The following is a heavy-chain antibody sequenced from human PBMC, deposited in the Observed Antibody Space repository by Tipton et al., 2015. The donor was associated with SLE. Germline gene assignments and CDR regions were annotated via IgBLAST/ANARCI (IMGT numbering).Heavy chain of an antibody. Sequence: SLRLSCAASGFIVSYNYMSWVRQAPGKGLEWVSVIFGGGNTYYADSVRGRFTVSRDNSKNTVYLQMKSLRAEDTAVYYCARDYALGLAEYAAFDMWGQGTMVTVSS. CDR2: IFGGGNT. CDR3: ARDYALGLAEYAAFDM. J-gene: IGHJ3*02. D-gene: IGHD3-16*01. V-gene: IGHV3-53*01. CDR1: GFIVSYNY.